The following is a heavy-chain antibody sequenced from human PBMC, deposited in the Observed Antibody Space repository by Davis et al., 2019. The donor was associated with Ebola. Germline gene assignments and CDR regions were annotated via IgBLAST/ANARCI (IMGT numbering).Heavy chain of an antibody. CDR3: EGWSPYYYYYGMDV. V-gene: IGHV3-33*03. J-gene: IGHJ6*02. Sequence: GESLKISCAASGFTLSGYDMNWVRQAPGKGLQWVAVIWDDGSNKYYADSVKGRFTISRDNAKNSLYLQMNSLRAEDTAVYYCEGWSPYYYYYGMDVWGQGTTVTVSS. CDR1: GFTLSGYD. D-gene: IGHD6-19*01. CDR2: IWDDGSNK.